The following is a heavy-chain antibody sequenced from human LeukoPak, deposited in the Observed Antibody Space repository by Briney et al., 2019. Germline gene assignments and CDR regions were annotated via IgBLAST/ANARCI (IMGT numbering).Heavy chain of an antibody. J-gene: IGHJ6*02. CDR2: ISSSSSYI. Sequence: GGSLRLSCAASGFTFSSYSMNWARQAPGKGLEWVSSISSSSSYIYYADSVKGRFTISRDNAKNSLYLQMNSLRAEDTAVYYCESPYGRYGMDVWGQGTTVTVSS. V-gene: IGHV3-21*01. CDR1: GFTFSSYS. CDR3: ESPYGRYGMDV. D-gene: IGHD2-8*01.